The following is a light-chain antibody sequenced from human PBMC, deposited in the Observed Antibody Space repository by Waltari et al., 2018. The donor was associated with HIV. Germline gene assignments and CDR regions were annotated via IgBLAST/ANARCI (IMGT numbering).Light chain of an antibody. CDR1: TSSIGSNT. V-gene: IGLV1-44*01. CDR2: SDH. CDR3: AAWDDNLNGPL. Sequence: QSVLTQPPSASGTPGQRVHISCSGSTSSIGSNTVNWYQQLPGTAPKLLIYSDHQRPSGVPNRFSGSKSDTSASLAISGLQSEDEADYYCAAWDDNLNGPLFGGGTKLTVL. J-gene: IGLJ2*01.